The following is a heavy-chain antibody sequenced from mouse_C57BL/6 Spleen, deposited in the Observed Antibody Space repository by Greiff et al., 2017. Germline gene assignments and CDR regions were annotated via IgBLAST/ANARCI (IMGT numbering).Heavy chain of an antibody. V-gene: IGHV1-53*01. CDR2: INPSHGGT. J-gene: IGHJ1*03. CDR3: ASFPCDYGYFDV. CDR1: GFTFTSYW. Sequence: QVQLQQPGTELVKPGASVKLSCKASGFTFTSYWMHWVKQRPGQGLEWIGNINPSHGGTNYTEKFKSKATLTVDKSSCTAYMQLSSLTSEDSAVYYCASFPCDYGYFDVWGTGTTVTVSS.